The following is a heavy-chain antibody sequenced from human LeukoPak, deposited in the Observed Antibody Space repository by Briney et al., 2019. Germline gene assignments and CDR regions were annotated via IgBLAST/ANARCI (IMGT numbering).Heavy chain of an antibody. V-gene: IGHV3-21*04. J-gene: IGHJ4*02. CDR2: ISSSSSYI. D-gene: IGHD2-21*01. Sequence: PGGSLRLSCAASGFTFSSYSMNWVRQAPGKGLEWVSYISSSSSYIYYADSVKGRFTISRDNAKNSLYLQMNSLRAEDAAVYFCAKAPVTSCRGAYCYPFDSWGQGTLVTVSS. CDR1: GFTFSSYS. CDR3: AKAPVTSCRGAYCYPFDS.